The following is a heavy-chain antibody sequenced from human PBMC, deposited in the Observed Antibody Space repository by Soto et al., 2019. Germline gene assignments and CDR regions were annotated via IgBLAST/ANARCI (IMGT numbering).Heavy chain of an antibody. J-gene: IGHJ4*02. Sequence: SETLSLTCTVSGGSVTSDEDYWTWIRQSPGKGLEWIGYISNSGSTGYNPSLKTRLSMSVDRSKNQFTLRLTSVTAADTAVYFCATESGYTYGSLDHWGQGTQVTVSS. CDR2: ISNSGST. CDR3: ATESGYTYGSLDH. CDR1: GGSVTSDEDY. D-gene: IGHD5-18*01. V-gene: IGHV4-30-4*01.